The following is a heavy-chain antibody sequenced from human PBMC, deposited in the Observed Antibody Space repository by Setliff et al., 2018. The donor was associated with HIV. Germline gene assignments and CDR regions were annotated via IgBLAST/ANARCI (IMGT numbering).Heavy chain of an antibody. CDR3: ARWCAAAGCYPAIYHFDS. J-gene: IGHJ4*02. V-gene: IGHV1-46*02. CDR1: GYTFNTYY. CDR2: INPSGDFT. D-gene: IGHD2-2*01. Sequence: ASVKVSCKASGYTFNTYYVHWVRQAPGQGLEWMGLINPSGDFTFYAQKFQGRVIMTRDTSANTVYLEIRSLISEDTAVYYCARWCAAAGCYPAIYHFDSWGQGTLVTVSS.